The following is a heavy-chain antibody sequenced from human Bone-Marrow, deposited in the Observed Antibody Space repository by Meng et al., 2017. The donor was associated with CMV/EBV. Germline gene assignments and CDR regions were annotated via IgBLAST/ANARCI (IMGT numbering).Heavy chain of an antibody. CDR3: ARCPVDGATGYYYYYGMDA. V-gene: IGHV1-69*10. CDR1: GGTFSSYA. CDR2: IIPILGIA. Sequence: SVKVSCKASGGTFSSYAISWVRQAPGQGLEWMGGIIPILGIANYAQKFQGRVTITADKSTSTAYMELSSLRSEDTAVYYCARCPVDGATGYYYYYGMDAWGQGTTVTVSS. D-gene: IGHD4-23*01. J-gene: IGHJ6*02.